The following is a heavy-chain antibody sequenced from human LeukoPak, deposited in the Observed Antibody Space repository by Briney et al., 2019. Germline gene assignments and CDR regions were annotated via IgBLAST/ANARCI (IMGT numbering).Heavy chain of an antibody. CDR2: MNPNSGNT. V-gene: IGHV1-8*01. CDR1: GYTFTSYD. Sequence: GASVKVSCKASGYTFTSYDINWVRQATGQGLEWMGWMNPNSGNTGYAQKFQGRVTMTRNTSISTAYMELSSLRSEDTAVYYCARSATLRYCTNGVCSGRAQGRFDPWGQETLVTVSS. D-gene: IGHD2-8*01. J-gene: IGHJ5*02. CDR3: ARSATLRYCTNGVCSGRAQGRFDP.